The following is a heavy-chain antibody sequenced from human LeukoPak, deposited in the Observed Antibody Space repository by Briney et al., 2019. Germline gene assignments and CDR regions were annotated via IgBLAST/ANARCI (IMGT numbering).Heavy chain of an antibody. CDR1: GYTFTSYY. CDR3: ARDLIAAAHMDV. V-gene: IGHV1-46*01. J-gene: IGHJ6*03. CDR2: INPSGGST. D-gene: IGHD6-13*01. Sequence: ASVKVSCKASGYTFTSYYMHWVRQAPGQGLEWMGIINPSGGSTSYAQKFQGRVTMTRDMSTSTVYMELSSLRSEDTAVYYCARDLIAAAHMDVWGKGTTVTVSS.